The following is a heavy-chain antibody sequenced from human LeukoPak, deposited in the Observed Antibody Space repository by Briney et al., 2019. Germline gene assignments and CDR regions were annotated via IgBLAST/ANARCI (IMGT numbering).Heavy chain of an antibody. CDR1: GFTVSSNY. V-gene: IGHV3-66*01. Sequence: GGSLRVSCAASGFTVSSNYMSWVRQAPGKRLEWVSVIYSGGCTYYADSVKGRFTISRDNSKNTLYLQMNSLRAEDTAVYYCAREAVDTAMVYQREYYFDYWGQGTLVTVSS. CDR2: IYSGGCT. D-gene: IGHD5-18*01. CDR3: AREAVDTAMVYQREYYFDY. J-gene: IGHJ4*02.